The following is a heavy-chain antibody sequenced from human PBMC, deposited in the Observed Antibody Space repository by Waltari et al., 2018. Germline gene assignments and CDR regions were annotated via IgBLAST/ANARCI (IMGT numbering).Heavy chain of an antibody. D-gene: IGHD3-3*01. CDR3: VKDISSLGDTPDAYFDY. V-gene: IGHV3-43*01. J-gene: IGHJ4*02. CDR2: STRDGQRA. CDR1: GFTFNDFA. Sequence: VQLVESGGAVLQPGESLRLSCAASGFTFNDFAMHWVRQVPGKGLEWVSLSTRDGQRASYGDSVRGRFTISRDNSENSLFLQMNSRQTEDTAFYYCVKDISSLGDTPDAYFDYWGQGTLVTVSS.